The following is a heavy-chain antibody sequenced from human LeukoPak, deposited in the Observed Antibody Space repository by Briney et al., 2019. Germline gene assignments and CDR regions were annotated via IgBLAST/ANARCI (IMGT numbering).Heavy chain of an antibody. CDR3: ARDLHYYDSSGYYYGFDY. CDR2: ISYDGSNK. CDR1: GSTFSSYA. D-gene: IGHD3-22*01. Sequence: GGSLRLSCAASGSTFSSYAMHWVRQAPGKGLEWVAVISYDGSNKYYADSVKGRFTISRDNSKNTLYLQMNSLRAEDTAVYYCARDLHYYDSSGYYYGFDYWGQGTLVTVSS. J-gene: IGHJ4*02. V-gene: IGHV3-30-3*01.